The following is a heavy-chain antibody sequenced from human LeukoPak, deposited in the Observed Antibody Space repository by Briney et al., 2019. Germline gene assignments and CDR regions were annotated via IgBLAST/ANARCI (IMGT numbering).Heavy chain of an antibody. V-gene: IGHV3-43*01. Sequence: GGSLRLSCAASGFSFRGYTMHWVRQAPGKGLEWVSPISWNGYSTSYGASVEGRFTISRDNNKGALNLQMSSLRTEDTALYYCARDSSGSLDYWGQGTLVTVSS. CDR2: ISWNGYST. J-gene: IGHJ4*02. D-gene: IGHD1-26*01. CDR3: ARDSSGSLDY. CDR1: GFSFRGYT.